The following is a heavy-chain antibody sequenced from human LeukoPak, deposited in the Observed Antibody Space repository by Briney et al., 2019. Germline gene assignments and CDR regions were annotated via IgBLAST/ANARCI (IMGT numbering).Heavy chain of an antibody. Sequence: GGSLRLSCAASGFSFSSQWMSWVRQAPGKGLEWLSTISGSGDNTYYADSVKGRFTVSRDNSKNTLYLQMNSLRVEDTAMYYCAKGAYYGDWGQGTLVTVSS. D-gene: IGHD3-3*01. V-gene: IGHV3-23*01. CDR1: GFSFSSQW. CDR2: ISGSGDNT. J-gene: IGHJ4*02. CDR3: AKGAYYGD.